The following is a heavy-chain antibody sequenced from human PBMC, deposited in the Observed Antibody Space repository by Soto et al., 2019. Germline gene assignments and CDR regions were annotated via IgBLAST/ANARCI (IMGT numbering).Heavy chain of an antibody. J-gene: IGHJ6*02. CDR2: IYYSGST. CDR1: RGSISSYY. Sequence: PSQTLSLTWTVSRGSISSYYWNWVRQPPGKGLEWIGYIYYSGSTNYNPSLKSRVTISVDTSKNQFSLKLSLRSDDSAIYSCARDQSVERNYYYGIGVWGQGTTVTVAS. V-gene: IGHV4-59*01. CDR3: ARDQSVERNYYYGIGV.